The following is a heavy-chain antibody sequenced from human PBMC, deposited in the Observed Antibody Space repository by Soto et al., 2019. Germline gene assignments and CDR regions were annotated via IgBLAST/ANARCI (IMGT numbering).Heavy chain of an antibody. CDR3: AREGMAGTRRGNAFDI. Sequence: SETLSLTCAVYGGSFSGYYWSWIRQPPGKGLEWIGEINHSGSTNYNPSLKSRVTISVDTSKNQFSLKLSSVTAADTAVYYCAREGMAGTRRGNAFDIWGQGTMVTVSS. J-gene: IGHJ3*02. CDR1: GGSFSGYY. D-gene: IGHD1-7*01. CDR2: INHSGST. V-gene: IGHV4-34*01.